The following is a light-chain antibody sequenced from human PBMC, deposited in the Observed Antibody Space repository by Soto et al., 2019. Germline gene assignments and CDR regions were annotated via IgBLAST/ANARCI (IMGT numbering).Light chain of an antibody. Sequence: QSVLSQSPSASASLGASVKLTCTLSSGHSSYAIAWHQMQPGKGPRYLMDLNNDGSHTKVDGIPDRFSGSSSGAERYLIIASLQSDDEADYSCQTWGTGFQVFGGGTKLTVL. CDR2: LNNDGSH. CDR1: SGHSSYA. CDR3: QTWGTGFQV. V-gene: IGLV4-69*01. J-gene: IGLJ2*01.